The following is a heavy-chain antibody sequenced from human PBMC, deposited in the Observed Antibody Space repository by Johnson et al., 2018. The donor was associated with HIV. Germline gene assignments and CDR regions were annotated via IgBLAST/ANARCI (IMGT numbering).Heavy chain of an antibody. CDR2: IRYDGSNK. Sequence: QVQLVESGGGVVQPGGSLRLSCAASGFTFSSYGMHWVRQAPGKGLEWVAFIRYDGSNKYYADSVKGRFTISRDNSKNKLYLQMNSLRAEDTAVYYCAKDPVGATWAFDIWGQGTMVTVSS. D-gene: IGHD1-26*01. CDR1: GFTFSSYG. V-gene: IGHV3-30*02. CDR3: AKDPVGATWAFDI. J-gene: IGHJ3*02.